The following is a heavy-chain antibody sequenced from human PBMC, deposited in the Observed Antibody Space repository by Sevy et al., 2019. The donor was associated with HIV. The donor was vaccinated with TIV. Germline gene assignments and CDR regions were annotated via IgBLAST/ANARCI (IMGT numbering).Heavy chain of an antibody. CDR1: GFTFSSYA. CDR2: ISYDGSNK. Sequence: GGSLRLSCAASGFTFSSYAMHWVRQAPGKGLEWVAVISYDGSNKYYADSVKGRFTISRDNSKNTLYLQMNSLRAEDTAVYYGVREGFDGSGYSGGGCDYYYYGMDVWGQGTMVTVSS. V-gene: IGHV3-30-3*01. J-gene: IGHJ6*02. D-gene: IGHD3-22*01. CDR3: VREGFDGSGYSGGGCDYYYYGMDV.